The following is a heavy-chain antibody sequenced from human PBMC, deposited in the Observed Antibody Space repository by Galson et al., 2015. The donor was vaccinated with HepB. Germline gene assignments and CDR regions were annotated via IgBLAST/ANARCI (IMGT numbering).Heavy chain of an antibody. V-gene: IGHV3-23*01. CDR3: AKAEGIVVVPAAKGGYYFDY. D-gene: IGHD2-2*01. Sequence: LRLSCAASGFTFSSYAMSWVRQAPGKGLEWVSAISGSGGSTYYADSVKGRFTISRDNSKNTLYLQMNSLRAEDTAVYYCAKAEGIVVVPAAKGGYYFDYWGQGTLVTVSS. J-gene: IGHJ4*02. CDR2: ISGSGGST. CDR1: GFTFSSYA.